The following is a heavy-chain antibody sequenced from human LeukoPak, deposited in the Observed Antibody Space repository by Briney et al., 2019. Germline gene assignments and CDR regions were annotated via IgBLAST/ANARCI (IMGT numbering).Heavy chain of an antibody. J-gene: IGHJ4*02. CDR2: IYSGGST. CDR1: GFTVSSNY. D-gene: IGHD3-10*01. V-gene: IGHV3-66*01. CDR3: ARLVSYFGSGSYYSDY. Sequence: GGSLRLSCAASGFTVSSNYMSWVRQAPGKGLEWVSVIYSGGSTYYADSVKGRFTISRDNSKNTLYLQMNSLRAEDTAVYYCARLVSYFGSGSYYSDYWGQGTLVTVAS.